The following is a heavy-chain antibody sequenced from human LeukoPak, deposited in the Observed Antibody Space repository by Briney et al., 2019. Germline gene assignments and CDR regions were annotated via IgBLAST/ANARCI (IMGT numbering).Heavy chain of an antibody. J-gene: IGHJ6*02. CDR2: IYSGGTT. D-gene: IGHD1-20*01. CDR3: ARGVTGTVYYYYGLDV. V-gene: IGHV3-53*01. Sequence: PGGSLRLSCAASGFIVSSNYMSWVRQAPGKGLEWVSVIYSGGTTYYAHSVKGRFTISRDNSKNTLYLQMNSLRVEDTAVYYCARGVTGTVYYYYGLDVWGQGTTVTVSS. CDR1: GFIVSSNY.